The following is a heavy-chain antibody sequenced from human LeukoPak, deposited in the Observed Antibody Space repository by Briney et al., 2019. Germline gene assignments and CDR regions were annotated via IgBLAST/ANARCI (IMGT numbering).Heavy chain of an antibody. D-gene: IGHD3-10*01. CDR1: GFTFSSYG. V-gene: IGHV3-23*01. CDR2: ISGSGGRT. Sequence: GGYLRLSCAASGFTFSSYGMSWVRQAPGKGLEWVSGISGSGGRTDYADSVKGRFTISRDNSKNTLYLHMNSLRAEDTAVYYCAKGLTWFGESPGGFDYWGQGTLFTVSS. CDR3: AKGLTWFGESPGGFDY. J-gene: IGHJ4*02.